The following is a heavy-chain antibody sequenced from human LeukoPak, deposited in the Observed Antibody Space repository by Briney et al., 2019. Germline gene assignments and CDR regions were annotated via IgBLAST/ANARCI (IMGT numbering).Heavy chain of an antibody. CDR2: IYYSGST. CDR3: ARQSGIAARPPYYYYYYGMDV. CDR1: GGSISSSSYY. V-gene: IGHV4-39*01. D-gene: IGHD6-6*01. Sequence: SETLSLTCTVSGGSISSSSYYWGWIRQPPGKGLEWIGSIYYSGSTYYNPSLKSRVTISVDTSKNQFSLKLCSVTAADTAVYYCARQSGIAARPPYYYYYYGMDVWGQGTTVTVSS. J-gene: IGHJ6*02.